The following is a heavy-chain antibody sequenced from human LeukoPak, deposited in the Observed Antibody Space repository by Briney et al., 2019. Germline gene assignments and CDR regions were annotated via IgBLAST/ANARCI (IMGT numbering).Heavy chain of an antibody. CDR2: IYYSGST. CDR1: GGSISSGSYY. Sequence: SQTLSLTCTVSGGSISSGSYYWSWIRQPPGTGLEWIGSIYYSGSTYYNPSLKSRVTISVDTSKNQFSLKLSSVTAADTAVYYCARVFVATVHYFDYWGQGTLVTVSS. CDR3: ARVFVATVHYFDY. D-gene: IGHD5-12*01. J-gene: IGHJ4*02. V-gene: IGHV4-39*07.